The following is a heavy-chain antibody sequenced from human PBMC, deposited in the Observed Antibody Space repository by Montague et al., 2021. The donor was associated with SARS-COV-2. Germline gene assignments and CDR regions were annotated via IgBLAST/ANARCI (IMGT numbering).Heavy chain of an antibody. CDR1: GFTFNKYS. CDR2: ISTSSLYI. CDR3: ARAHSGSYSVGGDAFDI. Sequence: SLRLSCAASGFTFNKYSMNWVRQAPGKGLEWVSSISTSSLYIYYXXSVKGRFTVARANAKNSLFLEMNSLRVEDTAVYYCARAHSGSYSVGGDAFDIWGQGTLVTVSS. V-gene: IGHV3-21*01. D-gene: IGHD5/OR15-5a*01. J-gene: IGHJ3*02.